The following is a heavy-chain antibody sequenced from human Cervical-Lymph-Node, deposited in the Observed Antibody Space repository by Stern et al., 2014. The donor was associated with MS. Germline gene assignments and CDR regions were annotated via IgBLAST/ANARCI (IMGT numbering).Heavy chain of an antibody. J-gene: IGHJ3*02. D-gene: IGHD3-22*01. CDR2: INPDSGGT. CDR3: ARANYYDSSGYVDAFDI. Sequence: VQLVQSGADMKKPGASVKVSCKTSGYTFTDYYMHWVRQAPGQGLEWMGWINPDSGGTNYAQNFQGRVTMTRDTSITTAYMELNRLRSDDTAVYYCARANYYDSSGYVDAFDIWGQGTMVTGSS. V-gene: IGHV1-2*02. CDR1: GYTFTDYY.